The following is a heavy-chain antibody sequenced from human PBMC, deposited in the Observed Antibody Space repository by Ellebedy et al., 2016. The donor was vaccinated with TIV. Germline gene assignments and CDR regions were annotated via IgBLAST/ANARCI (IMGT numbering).Heavy chain of an antibody. CDR3: ARGRSGYDPYFDY. V-gene: IGHV3-21*04. D-gene: IGHD5-12*01. Sequence: GESLKISCAASGFTFSSYSMNWVRQAPGKGLEWVSSISSSSSYIYYADSVKGRFTISRDNAKNSLYLQMNSLRAEDTAVYYCARGRSGYDPYFDYWGQGTLVTVSS. CDR1: GFTFSSYS. CDR2: ISSSSSYI. J-gene: IGHJ4*02.